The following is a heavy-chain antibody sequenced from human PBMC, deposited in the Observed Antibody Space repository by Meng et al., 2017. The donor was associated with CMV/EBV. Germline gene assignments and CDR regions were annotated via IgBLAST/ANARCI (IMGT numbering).Heavy chain of an antibody. J-gene: IGHJ4*02. CDR1: GGSFSGYY. CDR2: INHSGST. Sequence: SETLSLTCAVYGGSFSGYYWSWIRQPPGKGLEWIGEINHSGSTNYHPSLKSRVTISVDTSKNQFSLKLSSVTAADTAVYYCAYYDILTGLRNWGQGTLVTVSS. D-gene: IGHD3-9*01. V-gene: IGHV4-34*01. CDR3: AYYDILTGLRN.